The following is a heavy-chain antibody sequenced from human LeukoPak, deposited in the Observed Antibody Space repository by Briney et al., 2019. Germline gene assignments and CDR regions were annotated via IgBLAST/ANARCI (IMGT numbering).Heavy chain of an antibody. CDR2: IYTSGST. J-gene: IGHJ5*02. CDR3: ARDSGSSWYHFRWFDP. V-gene: IGHV4-4*07. D-gene: IGHD6-13*01. Sequence: SETLSLTCTVSGGSISSYYWSWIRQPAGKGLEWIGRIYTSGSTNYNPSLKSRVTMSVDTSKNQFSLKLSSVTAADTAVYYCARDSGSSWYHFRWFDPWGQGTLVTVSS. CDR1: GGSISSYY.